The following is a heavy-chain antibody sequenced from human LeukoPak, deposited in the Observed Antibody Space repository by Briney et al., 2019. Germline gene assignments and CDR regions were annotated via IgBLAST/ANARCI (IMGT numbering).Heavy chain of an antibody. Sequence: GGSLRLSCAASGFTFSSYWMHWVRQAPGKGLVWVSRINSDGSSTSYADSVKGRFTISRDNAKNTLYLQMNSLRAEDTAVYYCAKEKGSSSGCDYWGQGTLVTVSS. CDR3: AKEKGSSSGCDY. CDR2: INSDGSST. CDR1: GFTFSSYW. D-gene: IGHD6-25*01. V-gene: IGHV3-74*01. J-gene: IGHJ4*02.